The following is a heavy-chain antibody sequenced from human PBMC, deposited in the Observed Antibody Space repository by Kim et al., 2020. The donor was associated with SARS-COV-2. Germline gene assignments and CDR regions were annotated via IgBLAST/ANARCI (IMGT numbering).Heavy chain of an antibody. J-gene: IGHJ4*02. Sequence: ASVKVSCKASGYTFTSYGISWVRQAPGQGLEWMGWISAYNGNTNYAQKLQGRVTMTTDTSTSTAYMELRSLRSDDTAVYYCARDERALGIGVGNSYFDYWGQGTLVTVSS. CDR2: ISAYNGNT. D-gene: IGHD6-19*01. V-gene: IGHV1-18*04. CDR3: ARDERALGIGVGNSYFDY. CDR1: GYTFTSYG.